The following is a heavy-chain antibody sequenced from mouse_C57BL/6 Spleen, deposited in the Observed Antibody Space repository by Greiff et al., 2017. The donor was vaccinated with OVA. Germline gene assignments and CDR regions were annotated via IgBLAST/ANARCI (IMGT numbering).Heavy chain of an antibody. CDR3: ARDDYAYFDY. Sequence: VKVVESGPELVKPGASVKISCKASGYAFSSSWMNWVKQRPGKGLEWIGRIYPGDGDTNYNGKFKGKATLTADKSSSTAYMQLSSLTSEDSAVYFCARDDYAYFDYWGQGTTLTVSS. D-gene: IGHD2-4*01. CDR1: GYAFSSSW. V-gene: IGHV1-82*01. J-gene: IGHJ2*01. CDR2: IYPGDGDT.